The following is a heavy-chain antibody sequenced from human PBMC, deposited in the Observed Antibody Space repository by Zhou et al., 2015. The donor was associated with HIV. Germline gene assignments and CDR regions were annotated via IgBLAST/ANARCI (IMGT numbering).Heavy chain of an antibody. CDR2: ISYDGNNK. D-gene: IGHD2-2*01. V-gene: IGHV3-30-3*01. Sequence: QVQLVESGGGVVQPGRSLRLSCAVSGFTFSYYTMHWVRQAPGKGLEWVAVISYDGNNKYYADSVRGRFTISRDNTKNTLYLQVNSLRAEDTAVYYCARDKSPIVVVPAAIGYFQHWGQGTLVTVSS. CDR3: ARDKSPIVVVPAAIGYFQH. CDR1: GFTFSYYT. J-gene: IGHJ1*01.